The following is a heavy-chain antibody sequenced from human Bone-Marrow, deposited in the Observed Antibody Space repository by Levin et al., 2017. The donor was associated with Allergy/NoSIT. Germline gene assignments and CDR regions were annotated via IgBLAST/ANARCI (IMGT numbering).Heavy chain of an antibody. V-gene: IGHV1-2*02. D-gene: IGHD2-21*01. CDR3: AVDNFVGGIGAEMAF. Sequence: ASVKVSCKASGYTFKDHYIHWVRQAPGQGPEWVAWINPKNGDTHYADRFQGRVTVTRETSVSTTYMDLRTLTTDDTGVYFCAVDNFVGGIGAEMAFWGQGTPVTVSS. J-gene: IGHJ4*02. CDR1: GYTFKDHY. CDR2: INPKNGDT.